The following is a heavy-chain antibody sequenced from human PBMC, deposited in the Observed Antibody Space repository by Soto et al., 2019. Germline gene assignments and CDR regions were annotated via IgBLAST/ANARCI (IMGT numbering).Heavy chain of an antibody. CDR2: VDDSGGRT. CDR3: AKDQQTLYESGDHFSPFDS. D-gene: IGHD3-22*01. Sequence: GGSLRLSCAASGFTFSSYGMSWVRQAPGKGLEWVSSVDDSGGRTFYPDSVKGRFTVSRDNSRDTLDLQMNSLRAEDTAVYYCAKDQQTLYESGDHFSPFDSWGQGTLGTVSS. V-gene: IGHV3-23*01. J-gene: IGHJ4*02. CDR1: GFTFSSYG.